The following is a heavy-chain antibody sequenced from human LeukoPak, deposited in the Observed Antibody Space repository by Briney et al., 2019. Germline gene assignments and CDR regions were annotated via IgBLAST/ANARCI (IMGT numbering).Heavy chain of an antibody. D-gene: IGHD5-18*01. J-gene: IGHJ4*02. V-gene: IGHV3-53*01. CDR3: AGRPTGYSSGYIH. Sequence: PGGSLRLSCAASGFTVSSNYMSWVRQAPGKGLEWVSVISGSAHKIRYADSVKGRFTISRDNSENIVYLQMNNLRVEDTAVYYCAGRPTGYSSGYIHWGQGTLVTVSS. CDR1: GFTVSSNY. CDR2: ISGSAHKI.